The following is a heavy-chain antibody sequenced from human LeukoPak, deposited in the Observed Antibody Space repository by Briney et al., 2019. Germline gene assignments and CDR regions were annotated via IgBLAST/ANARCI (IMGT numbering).Heavy chain of an antibody. Sequence: SETLSLTCAVYGGSFSGYYWSWIRQPPGKGLEWIGEINHSGSTNYNPSLKSRVTISVDTSKNQFSLKLSSATAADTAVYYCARRGYCSSTSCYRPFDYWGQGTLVTVSS. J-gene: IGHJ4*02. D-gene: IGHD2-2*01. CDR1: GGSFSGYY. CDR3: ARRGYCSSTSCYRPFDY. CDR2: INHSGST. V-gene: IGHV4-34*01.